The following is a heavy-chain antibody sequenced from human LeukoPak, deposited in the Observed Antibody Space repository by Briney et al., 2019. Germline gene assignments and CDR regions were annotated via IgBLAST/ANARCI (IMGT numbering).Heavy chain of an antibody. J-gene: IGHJ4*02. CDR1: GGSISSSSYY. Sequence: SETLSLTCTVSGGSISSSSYYWGWIRQPPGKGLEWIGSMYYSGNTYYNPSNKRRITISVDTSNNQFSLKLSSVTAADTAVYYCARQRAASGIRNVDYWGQGTLVTVSS. D-gene: IGHD6-13*01. V-gene: IGHV4-39*01. CDR3: ARQRAASGIRNVDY. CDR2: MYYSGNT.